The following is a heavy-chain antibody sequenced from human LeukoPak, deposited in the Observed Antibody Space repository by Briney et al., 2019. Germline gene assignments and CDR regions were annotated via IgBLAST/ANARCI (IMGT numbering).Heavy chain of an antibody. CDR2: INHSGST. D-gene: IGHD6-13*01. CDR1: GGSISSGGYY. CDR3: ARPSQAAAAGKNYYYYYGMDV. Sequence: PSETLSLTCTVSGGSISSGGYYWSWIRQPPGKGLEWIGEINHSGSTNYNPSLKSRVTISVDTSKNQFSLKLSSVTAADTAVYYCARPSQAAAAGKNYYYYYGMDVWGQGTTVTVSS. J-gene: IGHJ6*02. V-gene: IGHV4-39*07.